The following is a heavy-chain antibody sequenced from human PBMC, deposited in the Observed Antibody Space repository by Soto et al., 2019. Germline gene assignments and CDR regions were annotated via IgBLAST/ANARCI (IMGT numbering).Heavy chain of an antibody. CDR3: AKDRQDDYIWGSYRYGAFDI. Sequence: EVQLLESGGGLVQPGGSLRLSCAASGFTFSSYAMSWVRQAPGKGLEWVSAISGSGGSTYYADSVKGRFTISRDNSKNTLYLQMNSLRAEDTDVYYCAKDRQDDYIWGSYRYGAFDIWGQGTMVTVSS. V-gene: IGHV3-23*01. J-gene: IGHJ3*02. D-gene: IGHD3-16*02. CDR1: GFTFSSYA. CDR2: ISGSGGST.